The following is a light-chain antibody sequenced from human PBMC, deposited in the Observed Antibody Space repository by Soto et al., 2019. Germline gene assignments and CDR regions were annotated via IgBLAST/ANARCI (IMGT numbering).Light chain of an antibody. CDR1: SNDVGGYDL. CDR2: EAT. CDR3: CSFAGGATVV. Sequence: QSALTQPASVSGSPGQSITISCSGTSNDVGGYDLVSWYQQHPGKAPRLIIYEATKRPSGVSDRFSASKSGNTASLTISALQAEDEAYYSCCSFAGGATVVFGGGTQLTVL. V-gene: IGLV2-23*02. J-gene: IGLJ2*01.